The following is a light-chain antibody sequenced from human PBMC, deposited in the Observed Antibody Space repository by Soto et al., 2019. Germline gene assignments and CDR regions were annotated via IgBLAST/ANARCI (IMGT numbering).Light chain of an antibody. CDR2: DAS. CDR1: QSVSRY. CDR3: QQRSNWAVT. V-gene: IGKV3-11*01. Sequence: EIVLTQSPGTLSLSTGERATLSCRASQSVSRYLAWYQQKPGQAPRLLIYDASTRATGISARFSGSGSGTDFTLTISSLEPEDFAVYYCQQRSNWAVTFGQGTKGEVK. J-gene: IGKJ1*01.